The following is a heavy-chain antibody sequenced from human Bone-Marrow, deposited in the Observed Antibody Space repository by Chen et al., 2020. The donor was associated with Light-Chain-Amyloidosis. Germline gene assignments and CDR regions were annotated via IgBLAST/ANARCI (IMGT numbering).Heavy chain of an antibody. CDR1: GYSFTDYY. CDR2: INPNSGGT. Sequence: QVQVVQSGAEVKKPGASVRVSCKASGYSFTDYYMHWVRQAPGQGLEWVGWINPNSGGTHYAQKFQGRVTMTRDTSTSTVYMELSSLRSEDTAVYYCARESDHFDYWGQGTLVTVSS. CDR3: ARESDHFDY. J-gene: IGHJ4*02. V-gene: IGHV1-2*02.